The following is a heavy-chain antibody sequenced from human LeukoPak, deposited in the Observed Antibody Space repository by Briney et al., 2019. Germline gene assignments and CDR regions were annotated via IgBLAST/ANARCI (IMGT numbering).Heavy chain of an antibody. Sequence: PGGSLRLSCAASGFTFDDYAMHWVRQAPGKGLEWVSGISWNSGSIGYADSVKGRFTISRDNAKNSLYLQMNSLRAEDTAVYYCAKDAVGATAYYFDYWGQGTLVTVSS. CDR3: AKDAVGATAYYFDY. J-gene: IGHJ4*02. D-gene: IGHD1-26*01. CDR1: GFTFDDYA. V-gene: IGHV3-9*01. CDR2: ISWNSGSI.